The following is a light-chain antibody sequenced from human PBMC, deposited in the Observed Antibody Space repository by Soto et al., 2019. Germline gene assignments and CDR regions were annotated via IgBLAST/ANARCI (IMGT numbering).Light chain of an antibody. CDR1: QDISNY. Sequence: DIQMTQSPSSLSASVGDRVTITCQASQDISNYLNWYQQKPEKAPKLLIYDASNLETGVPSRFSGSGSGTDFTFTISSLQPKDIATYYCQQYDNLPSTFGQGTKLEIK. J-gene: IGKJ2*01. CDR3: QQYDNLPST. V-gene: IGKV1-33*01. CDR2: DAS.